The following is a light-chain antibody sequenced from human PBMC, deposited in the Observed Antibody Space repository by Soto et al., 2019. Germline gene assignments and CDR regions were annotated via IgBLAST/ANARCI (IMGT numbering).Light chain of an antibody. J-gene: IGKJ1*01. CDR1: QSVSTK. CDR3: HQYKNWRT. CDR2: GAS. V-gene: IGKV3-15*01. Sequence: EIAMTQSPATLSVSPGERATLSCRASQSVSTKLAWYQQKPGQAPRLLIYGASTRAAGIPARFSGSGSGTDFTLTISSLQSEDLAVYYCHQYKNWRTFXQGTKVDIK.